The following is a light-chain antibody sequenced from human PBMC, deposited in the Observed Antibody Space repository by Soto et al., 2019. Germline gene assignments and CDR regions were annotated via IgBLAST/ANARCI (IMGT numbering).Light chain of an antibody. V-gene: IGKV2D-29*01. CDR2: AVS. CDR1: HTLLQSDGNTY. J-gene: IGKJ1*01. Sequence: SVTSRKQASISCKSGHTLLQSDGNTYLYWYLQKPGQPPQLLIYAVSNRFSGVPDRFSGSGSGTVLALTISSLKSEDFAVYYCQHYNNWPGWTFGQGTKVDIK. CDR3: QHYNNWPGWT.